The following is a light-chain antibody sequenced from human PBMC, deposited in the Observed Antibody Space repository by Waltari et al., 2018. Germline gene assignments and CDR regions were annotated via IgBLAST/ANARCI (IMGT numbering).Light chain of an antibody. J-gene: IGKJ4*01. CDR1: QAIRND. CDR2: AGS. Sequence: DIQMTQSPSSLSVSVGDRVTIAFRASQAIRNDLVWFQQKPGKDAKRLIDAGSRLQSGVPSRFSGSGAATQFTLTISSLQPEDCATYYCLQHNTYPRTFGGGTKVEI. CDR3: LQHNTYPRT. V-gene: IGKV1-17*01.